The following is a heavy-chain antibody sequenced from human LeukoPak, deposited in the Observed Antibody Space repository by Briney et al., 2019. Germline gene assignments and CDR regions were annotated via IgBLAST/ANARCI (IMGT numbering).Heavy chain of an antibody. Sequence: PGGSLRLSCAASGFTFSSYGMHWVRQAPGKGLEWVAVISYDGSNKYYADSVKGRFTISRDNSKNTLYLQMNSLRAEDTAVYYCAKEVSYYYDSSGFDYWGQGTLVTVPS. CDR1: GFTFSSYG. V-gene: IGHV3-30*18. CDR2: ISYDGSNK. CDR3: AKEVSYYYDSSGFDY. J-gene: IGHJ4*02. D-gene: IGHD3-22*01.